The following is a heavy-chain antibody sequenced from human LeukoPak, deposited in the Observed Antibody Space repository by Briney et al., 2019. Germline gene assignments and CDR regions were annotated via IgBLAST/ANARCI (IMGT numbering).Heavy chain of an antibody. J-gene: IGHJ4*02. Sequence: GGSLRLSCAASGFTFSSYGMPWVRQAPGKGLEWVSAISGSGGSTYYADSVKGRFTISRDNSKNTLYLQMNSLRAEDTAVYYCAKELLWFGELNYWGQGTLVTVSS. CDR2: ISGSGGST. D-gene: IGHD3-10*01. V-gene: IGHV3-23*01. CDR3: AKELLWFGELNY. CDR1: GFTFSSYG.